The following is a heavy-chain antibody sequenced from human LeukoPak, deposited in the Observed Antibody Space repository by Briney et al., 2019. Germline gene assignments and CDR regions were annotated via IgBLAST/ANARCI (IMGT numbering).Heavy chain of an antibody. Sequence: SETLSLTCTVSGASIGGYYWSWIRQPPGKGLEYIGYMYYSGSANYNPSLKSRVTISVDTSRKQFSLKLRSVTAADTAVYYCATLKGVDPMFDNWGQGILVTVSS. CDR1: GASIGGYY. D-gene: IGHD2-8*01. CDR3: ATLKGVDPMFDN. V-gene: IGHV4-59*01. J-gene: IGHJ4*02. CDR2: MYYSGSA.